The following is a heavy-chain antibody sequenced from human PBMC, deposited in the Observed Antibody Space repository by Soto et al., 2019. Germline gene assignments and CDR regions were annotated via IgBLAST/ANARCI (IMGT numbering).Heavy chain of an antibody. V-gene: IGHV3-33*01. CDR1: GFTFSSYG. CDR2: IWYDGSNK. J-gene: IGHJ5*02. Sequence: QVQLVESGGGVVQPGRSLRLSCAASGFTFSSYGMHWVRQAPGKGLEWVAVIWYDGSNKYYADSVKGRFTISRDNSKNTLYLQMNSLRAEDTAVYYCARSRYGSGSYYNAWGQGTLVTVSS. D-gene: IGHD3-10*01. CDR3: ARSRYGSGSYYNA.